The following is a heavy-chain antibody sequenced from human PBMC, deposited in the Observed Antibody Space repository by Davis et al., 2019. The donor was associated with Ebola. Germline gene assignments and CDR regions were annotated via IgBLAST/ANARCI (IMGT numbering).Heavy chain of an antibody. CDR3: ARGLNYDFWSGWGY. CDR1: GFTFSSYA. J-gene: IGHJ4*02. V-gene: IGHV3-30-3*01. D-gene: IGHD3-3*01. Sequence: GGSLRLSCAASGFTFSSYAMHWVRQAPGKGLEWVAVISYDGSNKYYADSVKGRFTISRDNSKNTLYLQMNSLRAEDTAVYYCARGLNYDFWSGWGYWGQGTLVTVSS. CDR2: ISYDGSNK.